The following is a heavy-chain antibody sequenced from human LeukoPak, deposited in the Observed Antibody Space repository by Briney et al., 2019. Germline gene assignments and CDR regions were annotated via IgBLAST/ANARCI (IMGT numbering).Heavy chain of an antibody. D-gene: IGHD6-25*01. Sequence: SVKVSCKASGGTFSSYAISWVRQAPGQGLEWMGRIIPIFGTAKYAQKFHGRVTITTDESTSTDYMELSSLRSEDTAVYYCARDAPPGIAAADWGQGTLVTVSS. CDR2: IIPIFGTA. J-gene: IGHJ4*02. CDR1: GGTFSSYA. V-gene: IGHV1-69*05. CDR3: ARDAPPGIAAAD.